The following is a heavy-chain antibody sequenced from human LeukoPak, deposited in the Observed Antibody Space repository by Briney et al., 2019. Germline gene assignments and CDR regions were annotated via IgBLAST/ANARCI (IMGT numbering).Heavy chain of an antibody. V-gene: IGHV1-18*01. J-gene: IGHJ6*03. CDR1: GYTFTSYG. D-gene: IGHD6-13*01. CDR3: ARDQYSSSWYDYYYYMDV. Sequence: ASVKVSCKASGYTFTSYGISWERQAPGQGPEWMGWISAYNGNTNYAQKLQGRVTMTTDTSTSTAYMELRSLRSDDTAVYYCARDQYSSSWYDYYYYMDVWGKGTTVTVSS. CDR2: ISAYNGNT.